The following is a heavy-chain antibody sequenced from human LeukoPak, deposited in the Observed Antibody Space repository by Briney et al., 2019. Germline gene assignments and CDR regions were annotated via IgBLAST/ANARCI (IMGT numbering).Heavy chain of an antibody. D-gene: IGHD5-18*01. Sequence: GGSLRLSCAASGFTFSSYAMSWVRQAPGKGLEWVSAISGSGGSTYYADSVKGRFTISRDNSKNSLYLQMNSLRAEDTAVYYCARDPGYNYGFDYWGQGTLVTVSS. V-gene: IGHV3-23*01. CDR1: GFTFSSYA. CDR2: ISGSGGST. J-gene: IGHJ4*02. CDR3: ARDPGYNYGFDY.